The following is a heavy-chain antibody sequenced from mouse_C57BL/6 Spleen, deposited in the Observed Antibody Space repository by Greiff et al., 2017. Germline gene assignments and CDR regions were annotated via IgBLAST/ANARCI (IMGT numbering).Heavy chain of an antibody. J-gene: IGHJ3*01. V-gene: IGHV1-82*01. Sequence: VKLQQSGPELVKPGASVKISCKASGYAFSSSWMYWVKQRPGTGLEWIGRIYPGDGDTNYNGKFKGKATLTADKSSSTAYMQLSSLTSEDSAVYFCAAGGWVLRGFAYWGQGTLVTVSA. CDR2: IYPGDGDT. D-gene: IGHD2-3*01. CDR3: AAGGWVLRGFAY. CDR1: GYAFSSSW.